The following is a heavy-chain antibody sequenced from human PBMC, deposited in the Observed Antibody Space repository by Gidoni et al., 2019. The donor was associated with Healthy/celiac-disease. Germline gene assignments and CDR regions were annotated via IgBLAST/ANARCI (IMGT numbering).Heavy chain of an antibody. CDR3: ARDCRAGGGSCSTDY. CDR2: ISSSSSYI. D-gene: IGHD2-15*01. CDR1: GFPFSSYS. V-gene: IGHV3-21*01. Sequence: EVQLVESGGGLVKPGGSLRLSCAASGFPFSSYSMNWVRQAPGKGLEWVSSISSSSSYIYYADSVKGRFTISRDNAKNSLYLQMNSLRAEDTAVYYCARDCRAGGGSCSTDYWGQGTLVTVSS. J-gene: IGHJ4*02.